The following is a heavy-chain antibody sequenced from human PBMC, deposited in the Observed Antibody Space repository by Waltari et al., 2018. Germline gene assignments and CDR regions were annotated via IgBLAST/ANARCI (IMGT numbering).Heavy chain of an antibody. D-gene: IGHD2-8*02. J-gene: IGHJ4*02. V-gene: IGHV3-23*01. CDR2: ISVSGGNT. Sequence: EVQLLESGGGLVQPGGSLRLSCAASGFSFSNYAMRWVRQAQGKGLEYVSAISVSGGNTYYADSVKGRFTVSRDNSKNTLFLQMNSPRAEDTATYYCASQVDFALVPVERHFDSWGQGTLVTVSP. CDR3: ASQVDFALVPVERHFDS. CDR1: GFSFSNYA.